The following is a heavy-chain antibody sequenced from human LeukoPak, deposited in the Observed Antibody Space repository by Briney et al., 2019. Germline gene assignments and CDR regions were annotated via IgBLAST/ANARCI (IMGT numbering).Heavy chain of an antibody. CDR1: GGSVSSHY. D-gene: IGHD2-21*01. Sequence: SETLSLTCTVSGGSVSSHYWGWIRQAPGKGLEWIGYFHSSGSTNYNPSLKSRVTISVDTSKRQFSLRLSSVTAADTAVYYCARLGPHRGPVYNRFDPWGQGTLVTVSS. CDR3: ARLGPHRGPVYNRFDP. J-gene: IGHJ5*02. V-gene: IGHV4-59*08. CDR2: FHSSGST.